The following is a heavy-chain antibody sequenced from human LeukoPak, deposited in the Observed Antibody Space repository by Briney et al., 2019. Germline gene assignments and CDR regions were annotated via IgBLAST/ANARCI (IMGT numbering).Heavy chain of an antibody. D-gene: IGHD2-15*01. V-gene: IGHV3-53*01. CDR3: ARDEGSQNWFDP. CDR2: IYSDNT. Sequence: GGSLRLSCTVSGFTVSSNSMSWVRQAPGKGLGWVSFIYSDNTHYSDSVKGRFTISRDNSKNTLYLQMNSLRAEDTAVYYCARDEGSQNWFDPWGQGTLVTVSS. CDR1: GFTVSSNS. J-gene: IGHJ5*02.